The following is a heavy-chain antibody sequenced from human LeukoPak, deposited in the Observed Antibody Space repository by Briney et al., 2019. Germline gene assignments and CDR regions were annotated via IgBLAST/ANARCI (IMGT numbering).Heavy chain of an antibody. Sequence: IPSETLSLTCAVSGGSISSSNWWSWVRQPPGKGLEWIGEIYHSGSTNYNPSLKSRVTISVDKSKNQFSLKLSSVTAADTAVYYCARVLDNDILTGWGGHDAFDIWGRGTMVTVSS. J-gene: IGHJ3*02. CDR1: GGSISSSNW. V-gene: IGHV4-4*02. CDR3: ARVLDNDILTGWGGHDAFDI. CDR2: IYHSGST. D-gene: IGHD3-9*01.